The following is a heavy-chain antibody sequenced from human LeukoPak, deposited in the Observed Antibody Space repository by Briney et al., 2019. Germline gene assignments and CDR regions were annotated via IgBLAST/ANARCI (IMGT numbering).Heavy chain of an antibody. CDR3: ARYSVLYGMDV. CDR1: GGSISSSNW. Sequence: SGTLSLTCGVSGGSISSSNWWRWVRQPPGKGLEWIGEINHSGTTDYNPSLKSRVTISLDKSKNQFSLKLNSVTAADTAVYYCARYSVLYGMDVWGQGTTVTVSS. V-gene: IGHV4-4*02. D-gene: IGHD2/OR15-2a*01. CDR2: INHSGTT. J-gene: IGHJ6*02.